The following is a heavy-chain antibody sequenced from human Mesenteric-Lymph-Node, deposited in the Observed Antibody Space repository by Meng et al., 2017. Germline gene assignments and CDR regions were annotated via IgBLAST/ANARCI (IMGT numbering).Heavy chain of an antibody. CDR1: GFTFSSYA. Sequence: GESLKISCAASGFTFSSYAMSWVRQAPGKGLEWVSAISGSGGSTYYADSVKGRFTISRDNSKNTLYLQMNSLRAEDTAVYYCARGDYYGSGSYLYYYYYGMDVWGQGTTVTVSS. CDR3: ARGDYYGSGSYLYYYYYGMDV. J-gene: IGHJ6*02. CDR2: ISGSGGST. V-gene: IGHV3-23*01. D-gene: IGHD3-10*01.